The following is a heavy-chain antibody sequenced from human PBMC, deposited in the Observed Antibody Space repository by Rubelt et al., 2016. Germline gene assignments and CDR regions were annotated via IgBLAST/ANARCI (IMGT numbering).Heavy chain of an antibody. CDR1: GFTFSDYS. CDR3: ARSGYYDSSGYDDY. Sequence: GGSLRLSCAASGFTFSDYSMNWVRQAPGKGLEWVSYISDSTIYYADSVKGRFTISRDNSKNTLYLQMNSLRAEDTAVYYCARSGYYDSSGYDDYWGQGTLVTVSS. V-gene: IGHV3-48*01. D-gene: IGHD3-22*01. J-gene: IGHJ4*02. CDR2: ISDSTI.